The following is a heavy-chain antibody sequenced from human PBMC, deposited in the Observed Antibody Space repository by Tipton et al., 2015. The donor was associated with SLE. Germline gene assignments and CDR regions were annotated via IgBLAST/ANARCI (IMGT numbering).Heavy chain of an antibody. V-gene: IGHV3-23*01. CDR3: AKDGGAVFGVGNWFDP. J-gene: IGHJ5*02. Sequence: SLRLSCAASGFTFSSYAMSWVRQAPGKGLEWVSGISGSGRSTHYADSVKGRFTISRDNSKNTLYLQMNSLRAEDTAVYYCAKDGGAVFGVGNWFDPWGQGTLVTVSS. D-gene: IGHD3-3*01. CDR2: ISGSGRST. CDR1: GFTFSSYA.